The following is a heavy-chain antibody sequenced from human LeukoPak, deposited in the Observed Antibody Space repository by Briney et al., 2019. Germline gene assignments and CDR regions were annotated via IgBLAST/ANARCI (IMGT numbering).Heavy chain of an antibody. CDR3: ARSHWAKYFDY. V-gene: IGHV4-59*01. Sequence: SETLSLTCTVSGGSINAYYWSWIRQPPGKGLEWIAYVYSSGSTSSYNPSLKSRVTMSVDTSKNQFSLRLTSVTAADTAIYYCARSHWAKYFDYWGQGALVTVSS. D-gene: IGHD7-27*01. J-gene: IGHJ4*02. CDR2: VYSSGSTS. CDR1: GGSINAYY.